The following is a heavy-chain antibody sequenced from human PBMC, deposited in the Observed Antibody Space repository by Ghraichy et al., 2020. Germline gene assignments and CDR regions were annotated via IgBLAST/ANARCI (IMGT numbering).Heavy chain of an antibody. CDR3: ARLQRGSSWYPYYFDY. CDR2: IYFSGNT. CDR1: GGSISSSSYY. J-gene: IGHJ4*02. V-gene: IGHV4-39*01. D-gene: IGHD6-13*01. Sequence: ESLNISCSVSGGSISSSSYYWGWIRQPPGKGLEWIGSIYFSGNTYYNPSLKSRVTISIDTSKNQFSLKLSSVTAADTAVYYCARLQRGSSWYPYYFDYWGQGTLVTVSS.